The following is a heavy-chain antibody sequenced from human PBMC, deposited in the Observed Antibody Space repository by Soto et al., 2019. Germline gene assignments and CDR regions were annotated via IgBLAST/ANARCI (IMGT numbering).Heavy chain of an antibody. CDR3: AKNAVATGYYGMDV. Sequence: EVQLVESGGVVVQPGGSLRLSCAASGFTFDDYTMHWVRQAPGKGLEWVSLISWDGASTYYAVSVKGRFAISRDNSKNSLYLQMNSLTTEDTALYYCAKNAVATGYYGMDVWGQGTTFTVSS. CDR2: ISWDGAST. D-gene: IGHD5-12*01. J-gene: IGHJ6*02. CDR1: GFTFDDYT. V-gene: IGHV3-43*01.